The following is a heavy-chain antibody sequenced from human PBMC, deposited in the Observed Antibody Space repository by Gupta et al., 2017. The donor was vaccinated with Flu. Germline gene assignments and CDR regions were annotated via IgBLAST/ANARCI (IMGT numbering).Heavy chain of an antibody. J-gene: IGHJ4*02. CDR2: VGYSGNT. V-gene: IGHV4-39*01. Sequence: QLQLQESGPGLVKPSETLSLICTVSGGSISDTSYYWGWIRQPPGKGLEWIGNVGYSGNTFYNPSLKSRVTISVDTSKNQFSLKLSSVTXAXTAVYYXARRITYGKTFDYWGQGSLVTVSS. CDR1: GGSISDTSYY. CDR3: ARRITYGKTFDY. D-gene: IGHD2/OR15-2a*01.